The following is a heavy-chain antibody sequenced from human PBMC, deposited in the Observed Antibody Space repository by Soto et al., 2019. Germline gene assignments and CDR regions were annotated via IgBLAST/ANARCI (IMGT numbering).Heavy chain of an antibody. D-gene: IGHD6-19*01. V-gene: IGHV3-23*01. Sequence: DVQLLESGGGLVQPGGSLRLSCVVSGFTFSSYAMSWVRQAPGKGLEWVSSISGSGGNIYYADSVKGRFTISRDNSKNRLHLQMNSLRADDTAVYYCAKPASGWFPKLMNGMDVWGQGTTVTVSS. CDR3: AKPASGWFPKLMNGMDV. CDR2: ISGSGGNI. J-gene: IGHJ6*02. CDR1: GFTFSSYA.